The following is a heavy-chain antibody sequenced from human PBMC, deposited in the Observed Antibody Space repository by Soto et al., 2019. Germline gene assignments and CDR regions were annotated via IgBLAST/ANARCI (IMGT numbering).Heavy chain of an antibody. CDR3: AGDWSVIAGVALRVTNYFDGMDL. D-gene: IGHD2-21*01. Sequence: VHLVQSGAEVKKPGSSVKVSCKASGGTFAGHAVSWVRQAPGQGLEWMGGIIPILNTTNYAQKFQGRVTFTPDKFKSTVYMELSSLRSEETAIYTGAGDWSVIAGVALRVTNYFDGMDLWGQATTVHVS. V-gene: IGHV1-69*06. J-gene: IGHJ6*02. CDR1: GGTFAGHA. CDR2: IIPILNTT.